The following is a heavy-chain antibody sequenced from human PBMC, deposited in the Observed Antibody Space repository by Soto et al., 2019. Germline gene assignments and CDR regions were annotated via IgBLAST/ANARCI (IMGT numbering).Heavy chain of an antibody. CDR3: ARGRHQLRYFDRGYYGMDV. V-gene: IGHV1-18*01. CDR2: ISAYNGNT. Sequence: ASVKVSCKASGYTFTSYGITWVRQAPGQGLEWMGWISAYNGNTNYAQKLQGRVTMTTDTSTSTAYMELRSLRSDDTAVYYCARGRHQLRYFDRGYYGMDVWGQGTTVTVSS. D-gene: IGHD3-9*01. CDR1: GYTFTSYG. J-gene: IGHJ6*02.